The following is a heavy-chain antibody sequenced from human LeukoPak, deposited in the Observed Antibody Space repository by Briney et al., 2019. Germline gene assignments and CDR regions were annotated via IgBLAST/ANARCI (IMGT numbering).Heavy chain of an antibody. J-gene: IGHJ4*02. V-gene: IGHV3-33*06. CDR1: GFTFSSYG. Sequence: PGRSLRLSCAASGFTFSSYGMHWVRQAPGKGLEWVAVIWYDGSNKYYADSVKGRFTISRDNSKNTLYLQMNSLRAEDTAVYYCAKVGPQRGPRGDYWGQGTLVTVSS. CDR2: IWYDGSNK. D-gene: IGHD3-10*01. CDR3: AKVGPQRGPRGDY.